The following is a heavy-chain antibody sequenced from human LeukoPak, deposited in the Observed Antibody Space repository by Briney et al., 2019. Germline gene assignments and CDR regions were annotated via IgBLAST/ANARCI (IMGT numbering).Heavy chain of an antibody. CDR1: GLTFSNYA. V-gene: IGHV4-39*01. CDR2: VYYGGST. CDR3: ARHYDISRYYYSFDY. D-gene: IGHD3-22*01. J-gene: IGHJ4*02. Sequence: GSLRLSCAASGLTFSNYAMSWVRQPPGKGLEWIGSVYYGGSTYYNPSLKRGVTISADASKNQFSLKLTSVTAADTAVYFCARHYDISRYYYSFDYWGQGTLVTVSS.